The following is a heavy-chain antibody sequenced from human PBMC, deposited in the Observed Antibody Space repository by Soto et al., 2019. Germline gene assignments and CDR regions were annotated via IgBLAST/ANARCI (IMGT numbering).Heavy chain of an antibody. CDR3: ASQPPATYYYDSSGSMAPRCYFDY. V-gene: IGHV4-39*01. J-gene: IGHJ4*02. CDR1: GGSISSSSYY. CDR2: IYYSGST. Sequence: SETLSLTCTVSGGSISSSSYYWGWIRQPPGKGLEWIGSIYYSGSTYYNPSLKSRVTISVDTSKNQFSLKLSSVTAADTAVYYCASQPPATYYYDSSGSMAPRCYFDYWGQGTLVTVS. D-gene: IGHD3-22*01.